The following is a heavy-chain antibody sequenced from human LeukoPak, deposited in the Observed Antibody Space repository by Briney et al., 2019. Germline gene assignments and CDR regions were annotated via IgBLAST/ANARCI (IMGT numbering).Heavy chain of an antibody. CDR2: IKQDGSEK. D-gene: IGHD3-3*01. CDR3: ARVRVTIFGVVIAFDY. Sequence: GRSLRLSCAASGFTFSSYGMHWVRQAPGKGLEWVANIKQDGSEKYYVDSVKGRFTISRDNAKNSLYLQMNSLRAEDTAVYYCARVRVTIFGVVIAFDYWGQGTLVTVSS. V-gene: IGHV3-7*01. CDR1: GFTFSSYG. J-gene: IGHJ4*02.